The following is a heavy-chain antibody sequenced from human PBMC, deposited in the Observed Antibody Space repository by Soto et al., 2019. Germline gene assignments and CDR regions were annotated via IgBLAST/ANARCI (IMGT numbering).Heavy chain of an antibody. V-gene: IGHV2-5*01. D-gene: IGHD3-10*01. Sequence: SGPTLVNPTQTLTLTCTFSGFSLSTSGVGVGWIRQPPGKALEWLALIYWNDDKRYSPSLKSRLTITKDTSKNQVVLTMTNMDPVDTATYYCAHINGLLWFGDQPYYFDYWGQGTLVTVS. CDR1: GFSLSTSGVG. CDR2: IYWNDDK. CDR3: AHINGLLWFGDQPYYFDY. J-gene: IGHJ4*02.